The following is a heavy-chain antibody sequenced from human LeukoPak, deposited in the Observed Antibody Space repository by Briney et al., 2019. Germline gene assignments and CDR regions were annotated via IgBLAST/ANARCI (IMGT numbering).Heavy chain of an antibody. Sequence: SETLSLTCTVSGGSISSYYWSWIRQPPGKGLEWIGYIYTSGSTNYNPSLKSRVTISVDTSKNQFSLKLSSVTAADTAVYYCARQGEYCSSTSCFQNWFDPWGQGTLVTVSS. D-gene: IGHD2-2*01. J-gene: IGHJ5*02. CDR3: ARQGEYCSSTSCFQNWFDP. CDR2: IYTSGST. CDR1: GGSISSYY. V-gene: IGHV4-4*09.